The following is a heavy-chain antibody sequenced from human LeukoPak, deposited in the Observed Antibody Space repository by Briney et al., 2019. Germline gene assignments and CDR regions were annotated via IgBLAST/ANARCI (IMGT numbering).Heavy chain of an antibody. D-gene: IGHD6-19*01. CDR3: ARGGVAGGLDY. CDR2: IYHSGST. V-gene: IGHV4-38-2*02. Sequence: SETLSLTCTVSGYSISSGYYWGWIRQPPGKGLEWIGSIYHSGSTYYNPSLKSRVTISVDTSKNQFSLKLSSVTAADTAVYYCARGGVAGGLDYWGQGTLVTVSS. CDR1: GYSISSGYY. J-gene: IGHJ4*02.